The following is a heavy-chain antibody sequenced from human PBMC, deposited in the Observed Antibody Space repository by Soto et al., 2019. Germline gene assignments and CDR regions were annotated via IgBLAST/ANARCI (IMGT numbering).Heavy chain of an antibody. J-gene: IGHJ6*02. CDR3: ARDLSRDFRHPGYCYGMDV. CDR2: IIPIFGTA. D-gene: IGHD2-21*02. CDR1: GGTFSSYA. Sequence: QVQLVQSGAEVKKPGSSVKVSCKASGGTFSSYAISWVRQAPGQGLEWMGGIIPIFGTANYAQKFQGRVTITADESTSTAYMELSSLRSEDTAVYYCARDLSRDFRHPGYCYGMDVWGQGTTVTVSS. V-gene: IGHV1-69*01.